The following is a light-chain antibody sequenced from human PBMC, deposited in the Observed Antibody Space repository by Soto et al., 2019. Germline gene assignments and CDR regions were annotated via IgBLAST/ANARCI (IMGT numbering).Light chain of an antibody. J-gene: IGKJ1*01. CDR3: QQYSNWPRT. Sequence: EIVMTQSPATLSMSPGERATLSCRASQSVSSNLAWFQQKPRQAPRLLIYGASTRATGIQTRFSGSGSGTEVTLTSSSLHSEDFAIYYCQQYSNWPRTFGQGTKVDIK. V-gene: IGKV3-15*01. CDR2: GAS. CDR1: QSVSSN.